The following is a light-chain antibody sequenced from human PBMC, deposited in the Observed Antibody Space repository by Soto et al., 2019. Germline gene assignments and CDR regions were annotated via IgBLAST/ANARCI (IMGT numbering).Light chain of an antibody. J-gene: IGLJ1*01. V-gene: IGLV2-18*02. Sequence: QSVLTQPPSVSGSPGQSVAISCTGTGSDIGTYNRVSWYQQPPGTAPKLMIYDVSDRPSGVPDRFSGSKSGNTASLTISGLQAEDEADYYSSSYTSSSTYVFGTGTKLTVL. CDR3: SSYTSSSTYV. CDR2: DVS. CDR1: GSDIGTYNR.